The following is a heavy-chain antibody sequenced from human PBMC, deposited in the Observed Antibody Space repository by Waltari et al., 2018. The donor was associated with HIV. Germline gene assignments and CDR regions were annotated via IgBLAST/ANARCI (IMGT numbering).Heavy chain of an antibody. V-gene: IGHV4-39*01. CDR2: IYYSGST. CDR1: GGSISSSSYS. J-gene: IGHJ3*02. Sequence: QLQLQESGPGLVKPSETLSLTCTVSGGSISSSSYSWGWIRQPPGKGLEWIGSIYYSGSTYYNPSLKSRVTISVDTSKNQFSLKLSSVTAADTAVYYCARQVRPGYAFDIWGQGTMVTVSS. D-gene: IGHD3-10*01. CDR3: ARQVRPGYAFDI.